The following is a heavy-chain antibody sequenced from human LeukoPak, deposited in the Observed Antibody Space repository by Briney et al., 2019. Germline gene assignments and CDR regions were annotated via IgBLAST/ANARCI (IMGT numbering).Heavy chain of an antibody. V-gene: IGHV3-7*05. CDR2: IKTDGSET. Sequence: GGSLRLSCAASGFTFSSYVMNWVRQAPGKGLEWVANIKTDGSETYYVDSVKGRFTISRDNAKNSVYLQMNSLRAEDTAIYYCARTGKFDSWGQGTLVSVSA. CDR3: ARTGKFDS. CDR1: GFTFSSYV. J-gene: IGHJ5*01.